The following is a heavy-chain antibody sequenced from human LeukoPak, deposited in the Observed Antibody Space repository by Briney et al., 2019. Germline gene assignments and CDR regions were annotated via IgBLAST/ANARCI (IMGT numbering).Heavy chain of an antibody. CDR2: INPSGGRT. D-gene: IGHD2-2*01. CDR1: GYTFTSYY. J-gene: IGHJ6*03. V-gene: IGHV1-46*03. Sequence: ASVKVSCKASGYTFTSYYMHWVRQAPGQGLEWMGIINPSGGRTSYAQKFQGRVTMTRDTSTSTVYMELSSLRSEDTAVYYCARDRVVVVPAAKRYYMDVWGKGTTVTVSS. CDR3: ARDRVVVVPAAKRYYMDV.